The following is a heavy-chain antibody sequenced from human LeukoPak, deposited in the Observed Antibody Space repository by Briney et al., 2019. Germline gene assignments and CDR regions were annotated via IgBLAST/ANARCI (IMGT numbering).Heavy chain of an antibody. J-gene: IGHJ5*01. D-gene: IGHD3-10*01. CDR2: IYTRGST. CDR3: ATDGMVRGPDAWFDS. V-gene: IGHV4-61*02. Sequence: SETLSLTCNVAGGSISSGRYYWSWIRQPAGKGLEWIGRIYTRGSTNYNPSLKSRVTMSVDTSKNQFSLKLSSVTAADTAVYYCATDGMVRGPDAWFDSWGQGTLVTVSS. CDR1: GGSISSGRYY.